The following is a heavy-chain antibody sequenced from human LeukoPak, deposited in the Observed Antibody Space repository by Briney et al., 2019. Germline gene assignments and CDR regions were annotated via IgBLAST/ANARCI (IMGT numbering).Heavy chain of an antibody. CDR1: GGSISSGSYY. V-gene: IGHV4-61*02. Sequence: PSQTLSLTCTVSGGSISSGSYYWRWIRQPAGKGLEWIGRIYTSGSTNYNPSLKSRVTISVDTSKNQFSLKLSSVTAADTAVYYCARDLPWYFDYWGQGTLVTVSS. CDR2: IYTSGST. J-gene: IGHJ4*02. CDR3: ARDLPWYFDY.